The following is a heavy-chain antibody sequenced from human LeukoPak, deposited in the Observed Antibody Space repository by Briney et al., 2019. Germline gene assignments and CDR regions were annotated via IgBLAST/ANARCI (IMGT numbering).Heavy chain of an antibody. Sequence: GGSLRLSCAASGFTFSTNHMTWVRQAPGKGLEWVSVIYSDGDSYYADSVKGRFTISRDNSKNTLYLQMNSLGAEDTAVYYCARDLTWGQGTLVTVSS. CDR1: GFTFSTNH. CDR2: IYSDGDS. CDR3: ARDLT. V-gene: IGHV3-53*01. J-gene: IGHJ5*02.